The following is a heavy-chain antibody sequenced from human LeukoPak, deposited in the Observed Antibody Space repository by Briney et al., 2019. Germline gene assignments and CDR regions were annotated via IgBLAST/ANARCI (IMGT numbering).Heavy chain of an antibody. D-gene: IGHD3-16*01. CDR3: ARGGGAVDY. CDR1: GDSVSSDSAG. V-gene: IGHV6-1*01. CDR2: TYYRSKWYN. Sequence: SQTLSLICAISGDSVSSDSAGWSWIRQSPSRGPEWLGRTYYRSKWYNDYAVSMKSRITINPDTSKNQFSLQLNSMTPEDTAVYYCARGGGAVDYWGQGTLVTVSS. J-gene: IGHJ4*02.